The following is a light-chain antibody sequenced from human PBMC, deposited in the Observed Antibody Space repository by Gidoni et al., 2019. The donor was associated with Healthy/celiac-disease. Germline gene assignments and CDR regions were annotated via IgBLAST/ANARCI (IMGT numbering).Light chain of an antibody. J-gene: IGKJ1*01. CDR3: QQYGSSRT. Sequence: DIVLTQSPGPLSLSPGERATLSCRASQSVSSSYLAWYQQKPGQAPRLLIYGASSRATGIPDRVSGSGSGTDFTLTISRLEPEDFAVYYCQQYGSSRTFGQGTKVEIK. CDR1: QSVSSSY. CDR2: GAS. V-gene: IGKV3-20*01.